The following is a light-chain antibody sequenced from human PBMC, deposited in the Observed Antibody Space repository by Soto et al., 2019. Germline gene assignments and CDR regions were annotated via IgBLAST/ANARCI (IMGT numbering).Light chain of an antibody. J-gene: IGKJ2*01. CDR3: QQYASSPYT. V-gene: IGKV3D-20*01. Sequence: EIVLTQSPGTLSLSPGERATLSCGASQGVSTYLAWYQQKPGLAPTLVMSDVASRATGIPDRFGGSGSGTDFTLTISRLEPEDFAVYYCQQYASSPYTFGQGTRLEIK. CDR1: QGVSTY. CDR2: DVA.